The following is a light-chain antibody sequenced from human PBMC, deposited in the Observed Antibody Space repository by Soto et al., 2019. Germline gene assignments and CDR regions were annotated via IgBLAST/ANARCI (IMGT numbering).Light chain of an antibody. Sequence: QSVLTQAPSTSGTPGQTVTISCSGSYSNIGSNAVTWYRQLPGSAPKLLIYANNQRPSGVPDRFSGSKSGASASLAISGLQSEDEADFYCAAWDDSVNGVVFGGGTKLTVL. V-gene: IGLV1-44*01. CDR1: YSNIGSNA. CDR2: ANN. J-gene: IGLJ3*02. CDR3: AAWDDSVNGVV.